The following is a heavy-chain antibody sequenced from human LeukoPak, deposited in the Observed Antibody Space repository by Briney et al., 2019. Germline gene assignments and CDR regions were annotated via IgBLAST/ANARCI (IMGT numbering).Heavy chain of an antibody. CDR3: AELGITMIGGV. Sequence: GGSLRLSCAASGFTFSSYEMNWVRQAPGKGLEWASYISSSGSTIYYADSVKGRFTISRDKAKNSLYLQMNSLRAEDTAVYYCAELGITMIGGVWGKGTTVTISS. J-gene: IGHJ6*04. CDR2: ISSSGSTI. D-gene: IGHD3-10*02. CDR1: GFTFSSYE. V-gene: IGHV3-48*03.